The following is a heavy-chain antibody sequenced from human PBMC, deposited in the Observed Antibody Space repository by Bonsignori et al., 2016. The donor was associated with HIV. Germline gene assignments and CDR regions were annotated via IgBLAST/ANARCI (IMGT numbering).Heavy chain of an antibody. J-gene: IGHJ4*02. D-gene: IGHD1-1*01. V-gene: IGHV3-23*04. CDR2: ISGSGDTT. CDR3: AKYGARDDNSPDNSDF. CDR1: GFTFSSYA. Sequence: EVHLVESGGGLVQPGGSLRLSCAASGFTFSSYAMNWVRQAPGKGLEWVSTISGSGDTTFDADSLKGRFTIFRDNSKNTLYLQMNSLRPEDTAVYYCAKYGARDDNSPDNSDFWGQGTLVTVSS.